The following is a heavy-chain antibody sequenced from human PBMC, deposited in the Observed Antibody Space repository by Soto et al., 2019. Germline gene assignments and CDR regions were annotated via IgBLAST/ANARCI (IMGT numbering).Heavy chain of an antibody. V-gene: IGHV5-51*01. CDR1: GNSFNNW. J-gene: IGHJ4*02. D-gene: IGHD5-12*01. CDR3: ARQGEMATINLLAY. Sequence: GESLKISCKGLGNSFNNWIGWVRQMPGKGLEWMGIIYPGDSDTRYSPSFQGQVTISADKSISTAYLQWSSLKASDTAMYYCARQGEMATINLLAYWGQGTPVTVSS. CDR2: IYPGDSDT.